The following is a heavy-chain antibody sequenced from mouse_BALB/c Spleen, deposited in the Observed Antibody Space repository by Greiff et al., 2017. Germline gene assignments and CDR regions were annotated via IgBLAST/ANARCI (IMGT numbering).Heavy chain of an antibody. CDR3: AREKIYYGNYIYAMDY. Sequence: VMLMESGPGLVAPSQSLSITCTVSGFSLTGYGVNWVRQPPGKGLEWLGMIWGDGSTDYNSALKSRLSISKDNSKSQVFLKMNSLQTDDTARYYCAREKIYYGNYIYAMDYWGQGTSVTVSS. J-gene: IGHJ4*01. CDR2: IWGDGST. CDR1: GFSLTGYG. V-gene: IGHV2-6-7*01. D-gene: IGHD2-1*01.